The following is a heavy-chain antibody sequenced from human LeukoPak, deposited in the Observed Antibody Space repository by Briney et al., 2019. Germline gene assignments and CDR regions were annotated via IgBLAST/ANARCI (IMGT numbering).Heavy chain of an antibody. D-gene: IGHD3-22*01. CDR3: AREGGSSGYAGAFDI. J-gene: IGHJ3*02. CDR2: ISHDESNK. Sequence: GGSLRLSCTVSGFSLSNSIMHWVRQAPGEGLEWVALISHDESNKQYADSMKGRFTISRDISKNTVYLQMDSLSAADTAVYLCAREGGSSGYAGAFDIWGQGTTVIVSS. V-gene: IGHV3-30*03. CDR1: GFSLSNSI.